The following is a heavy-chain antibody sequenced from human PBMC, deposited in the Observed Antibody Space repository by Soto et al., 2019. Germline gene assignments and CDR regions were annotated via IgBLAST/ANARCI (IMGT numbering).Heavy chain of an antibody. CDR1: GGTFSSYA. CDR2: IIPIFGTA. D-gene: IGHD1-26*01. V-gene: IGHV1-69*06. Sequence: QVQLVQSGAEGKKPGSSVKVSCKASGGTFSSYAISWVRQAPGQGLEWMGGIIPIFGTANYAQKFRGRVTITADKSTGTAYMEVSSLRFEDCAVYYRAINKGWSLHLYNRFDPWGQGTLVTVSS. CDR3: AINKGWSLHLYNRFDP. J-gene: IGHJ5*02.